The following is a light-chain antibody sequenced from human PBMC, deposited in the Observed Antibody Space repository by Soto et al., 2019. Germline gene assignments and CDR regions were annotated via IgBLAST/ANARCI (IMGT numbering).Light chain of an antibody. CDR2: DAS. CDR3: QQRSSWPLLT. J-gene: IGKJ4*01. V-gene: IGKV3-11*01. Sequence: EIVLTQSPATLSLSPGERATLSCRASQSVSNYLAWFQQKPGQAPRLLIYDASNTATGIPARFSGIGSGTDFPLTISSLEPEDFAVYYCQQRSSWPLLTFGGGTKVEI. CDR1: QSVSNY.